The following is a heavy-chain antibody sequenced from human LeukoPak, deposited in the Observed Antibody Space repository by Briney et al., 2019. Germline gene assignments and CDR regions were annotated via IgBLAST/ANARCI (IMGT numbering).Heavy chain of an antibody. Sequence: PSETLSLTCAVSGYSISSDYYWSWIRPPPGKGLEWIGYIYYSGSTNYNPSLKSRVTISVDTSKNQFSLKLSSVTAADTAVYYCARGVVPAIANDAFDIWGQGTMVTVSS. D-gene: IGHD2-2*01. V-gene: IGHV4-59*01. CDR1: GYSISSDYY. CDR3: ARGVVPAIANDAFDI. J-gene: IGHJ3*02. CDR2: IYYSGST.